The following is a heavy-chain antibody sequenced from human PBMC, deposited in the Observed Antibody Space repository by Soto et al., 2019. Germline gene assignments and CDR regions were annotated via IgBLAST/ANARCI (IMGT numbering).Heavy chain of an antibody. V-gene: IGHV3-21*01. CDR2: ISSNSAYI. CDR1: GFTFRSFT. Sequence: PRWSLRLSCAASGFTFRSFTMNWFRQAPGKGLEWVSTISSNSAYIYYTDALRGRFTISRDNAKNSLHLQMNSLRAEDTAVYYCTRDASRDSSARGWFDPWGPGTLVTVSS. D-gene: IGHD6-13*01. CDR3: TRDASRDSSARGWFDP. J-gene: IGHJ5*02.